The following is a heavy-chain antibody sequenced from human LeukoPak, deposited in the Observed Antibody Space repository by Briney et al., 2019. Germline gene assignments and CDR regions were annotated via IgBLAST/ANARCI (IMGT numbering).Heavy chain of an antibody. CDR1: AFTFRTEG. J-gene: IGHJ3*02. V-gene: IGHV3-30*18. D-gene: IGHD3-10*01. Sequence: PGESMRLSCTAAAFTFRTEGMHWFLQAPGKALQLEAIISFDGSNKYYADSVKGRFTISRDNSKNTLYLQMNSPRAEDTAVYYCAKLYAGGSGSYYLDAFDIWGQGTMVTVSS. CDR3: AKLYAGGSGSYYLDAFDI. CDR2: ISFDGSNK.